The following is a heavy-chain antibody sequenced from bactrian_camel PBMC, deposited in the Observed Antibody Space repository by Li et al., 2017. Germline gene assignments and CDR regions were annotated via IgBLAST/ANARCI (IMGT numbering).Heavy chain of an antibody. CDR2: IEAFGTA. CDR1: GFIANKCG. Sequence: HVQLVESGGTSVQAGASLRLSCTAPGFIANKCGMAWYRQAAGNQRELVSSIEAFGTAAYTASVKGRFTISQDNAKNTVYLQMNSLKPEDTGLYYCAATPAYGRVSDLATVRPGDFGHWGQGTQVTVS. J-gene: IGHJ6*01. D-gene: IGHD4*01. V-gene: IGHV3S53*01. CDR3: AATPAYGRVSDLATVRPGDFGH.